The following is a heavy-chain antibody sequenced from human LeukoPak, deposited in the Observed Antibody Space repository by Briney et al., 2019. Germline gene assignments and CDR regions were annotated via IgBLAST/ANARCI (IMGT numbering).Heavy chain of an antibody. Sequence: GGSLRLSCAASGSTFSNFGMSWVRQAPGKGLEWVSTIDNRGRTTYYTGSVKGRFTISRDNSKNTLYLQMNSLRAEDTAVYYCAKTYYYDSSGLYYYMDVWGKGTTVTISS. CDR1: GSTFSNFG. CDR2: IDNRGRTT. V-gene: IGHV3-NL1*01. CDR3: AKTYYYDSSGLYYYMDV. J-gene: IGHJ6*03. D-gene: IGHD3-22*01.